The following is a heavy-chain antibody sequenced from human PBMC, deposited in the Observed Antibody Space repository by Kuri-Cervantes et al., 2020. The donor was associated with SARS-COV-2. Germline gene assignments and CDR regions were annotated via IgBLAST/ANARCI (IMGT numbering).Heavy chain of an antibody. V-gene: IGHV3-23*01. D-gene: IGHD6-6*01. CDR1: GFTFSSYA. CDR2: ISGSGGST. Sequence: GESLKISCAASGFTFSSYAMSWVRQAPGKGLEWVSAISGSGGSTYYADSVKGRFTISRDNAKNSLYLQMNSLRAEDTAVYYCASVAARGDYWGQGTLVTVSS. CDR3: ASVAARGDY. J-gene: IGHJ4*02.